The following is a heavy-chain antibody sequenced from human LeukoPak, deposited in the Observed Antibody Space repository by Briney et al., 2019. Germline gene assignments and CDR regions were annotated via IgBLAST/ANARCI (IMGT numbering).Heavy chain of an antibody. D-gene: IGHD2-2*01. V-gene: IGHV3-73*01. CDR1: GFTFSSYA. Sequence: PGGSLRLSCAASGFTFSSYAMHWVRQASGKGLEWVGRIRSKANSYATAYAASVKGRFTISRDDSKNTAYLQMNSLKTEDTAVYYCTRHWSAVGPDYWGQGTLVTVSS. CDR3: TRHWSAVGPDY. J-gene: IGHJ4*02. CDR2: IRSKANSYAT.